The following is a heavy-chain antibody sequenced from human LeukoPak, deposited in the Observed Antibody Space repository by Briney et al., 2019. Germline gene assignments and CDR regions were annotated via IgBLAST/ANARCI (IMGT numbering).Heavy chain of an antibody. CDR2: TSYSGRT. Sequence: SETLSLTCTVSGGSISSYYWSWIRQPPGKGLEWIGYTSYSGRTNYNPSLKSRVTISVDTSKNQFSLRLCSVTAADTAVYYCARKTGDLYYFDYWGQGTLVTVSS. CDR3: ARKTGDLYYFDY. J-gene: IGHJ4*02. CDR1: GGSISSYY. V-gene: IGHV4-59*01. D-gene: IGHD7-27*01.